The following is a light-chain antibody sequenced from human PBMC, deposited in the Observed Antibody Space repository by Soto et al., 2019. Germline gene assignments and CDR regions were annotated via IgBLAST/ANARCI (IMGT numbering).Light chain of an antibody. V-gene: IGLV1-44*01. CDR1: GSNIGSNT. J-gene: IGLJ3*02. Sequence: QSVLTQPPSVSGTPGQAVTISCSGSGSNIGSNTVNWYQQVPGMAPKLLIYSNNQRPSGVPDRFSGSKSGTSASLAISGLQSEDEADYYCAAWDDSLNGPVFGGGTKVTVL. CDR2: SNN. CDR3: AAWDDSLNGPV.